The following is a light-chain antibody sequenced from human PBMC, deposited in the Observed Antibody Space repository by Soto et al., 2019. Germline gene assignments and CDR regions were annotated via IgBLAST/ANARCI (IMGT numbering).Light chain of an antibody. CDR2: KAS. CDR3: QKYSSYPLT. V-gene: IGKV1-5*03. Sequence: DIQMTQSPSTLSASVGDRVTITCRASQSISSLLAWYQQKPGRAPTLLIYKASTLESGVPSRFSGSGSGTEFTLTISSLQPDDSATYYCQKYSSYPLTFGQGTRLEI. CDR1: QSISSL. J-gene: IGKJ5*01.